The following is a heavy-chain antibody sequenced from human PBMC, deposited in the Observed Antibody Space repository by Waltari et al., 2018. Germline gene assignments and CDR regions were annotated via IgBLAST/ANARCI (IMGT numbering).Heavy chain of an antibody. CDR2: VRPDNSDP. J-gene: IGHJ4*02. CDR1: GYSFNNYW. Sequence: PGESLQISCKTSGYSFNNYWIGWVRQMHGKGLEWMGIVRPDNSDPRYSPSFRGQGTISADKSISIAYLQWSSLKASDTAIYYCARHTEDDNGDDWGQGTLVTVSS. CDR3: ARHTEDDNGDD. D-gene: IGHD1-1*01. V-gene: IGHV5-51*01.